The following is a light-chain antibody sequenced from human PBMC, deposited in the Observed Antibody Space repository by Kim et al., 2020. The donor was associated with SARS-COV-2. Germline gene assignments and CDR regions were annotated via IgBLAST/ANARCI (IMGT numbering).Light chain of an antibody. V-gene: IGLV2-14*03. CDR1: NTKLSYYNY. CDR2: SVN. CDR3: SAYIGRTPYI. Sequence: GQSITISCTGPNTKLSYYNYVSWYQQHPDKAPKLILFSVNKRSSGVSDRFSGSMSGNTISLTISGLQPDDEADYYCSAYIGRTPYIFGPGTKVTVL. J-gene: IGLJ1*01.